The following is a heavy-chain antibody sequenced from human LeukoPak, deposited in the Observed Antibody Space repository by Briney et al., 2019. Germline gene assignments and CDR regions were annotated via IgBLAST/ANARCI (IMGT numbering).Heavy chain of an antibody. J-gene: IGHJ4*02. V-gene: IGHV1-69*01. CDR3: ATTNRIAYCGGDCSPPFDY. Sequence: GASVKVSCKPSGGTFSSYAISWVGQAPGPGLEWMGGIMPIFGTANYAQKFQGRVTITADESTSTAYMELSSLRSEDTAVYYCATTNRIAYCGGDCSPPFDYWGQGTLVTVSS. CDR1: GGTFSSYA. D-gene: IGHD2-21*02. CDR2: IMPIFGTA.